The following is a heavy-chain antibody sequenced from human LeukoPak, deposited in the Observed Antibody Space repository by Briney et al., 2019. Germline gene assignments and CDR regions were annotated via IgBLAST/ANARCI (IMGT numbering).Heavy chain of an antibody. J-gene: IGHJ4*02. D-gene: IGHD3-16*01. CDR3: AKKGNRGNVWGSYAPFGY. CDR2: ISYDGTSK. Sequence: GGSLRLSCAASGFTFSNYAMNWVRQAPGKGLEWVAIISYDGTSKDYADSVKGRFTISRDNSKNTLYLQMNSLRAEDTAVYYCAKKGNRGNVWGSYAPFGYWGQGTLVTVSS. V-gene: IGHV3-30-3*02. CDR1: GFTFSNYA.